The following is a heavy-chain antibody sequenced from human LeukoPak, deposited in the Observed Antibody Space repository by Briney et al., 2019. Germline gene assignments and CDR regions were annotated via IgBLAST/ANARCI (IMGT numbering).Heavy chain of an antibody. D-gene: IGHD6-19*01. J-gene: IGHJ6*03. Sequence: SETLSLTCTVSGGSISSSSYYWGWIRQPPGKGLEWIGSIYYSGSTYYNPSLKSRVTISVDTSKNQFSLKLSSVTAADTAVYXXXXXXXXXXXXGWYPHYYYYMDVWGKGTTVTVSS. CDR3: XXXXXXXXXXGWYPHYYYYMDV. CDR1: GGSISSSSYY. V-gene: IGHV4-39*07. CDR2: IYYSGST.